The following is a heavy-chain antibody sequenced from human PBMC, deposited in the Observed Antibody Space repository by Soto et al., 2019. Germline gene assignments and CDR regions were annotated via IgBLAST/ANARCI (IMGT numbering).Heavy chain of an antibody. CDR3: ARGGEVSYYYGMDV. CDR1: GGTFSRYG. V-gene: IGHV1-69*12. D-gene: IGHD3-16*01. CDR2: ISPIFGTA. J-gene: IGHJ6*02. Sequence: QVQLVQSGAEVKKPGSSVKVSCKASGGTFSRYGXSWXXXXXXXGLEWMGGISPIFGTANYAQKFQGRVTITADESTXTAYMELSXXXSEXXXVYYCARGGEVSYYYGMDVWGQGTTVTVSS.